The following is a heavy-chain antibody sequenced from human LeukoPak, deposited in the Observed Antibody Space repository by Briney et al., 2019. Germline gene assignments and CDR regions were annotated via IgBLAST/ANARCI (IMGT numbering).Heavy chain of an antibody. V-gene: IGHV3-48*03. CDR2: ISSSGSTM. D-gene: IGHD3/OR15-3a*01. CDR3: ARGTGLDY. J-gene: IGHJ4*02. Sequence: GGSLRLSCAASAFTFSSYDMNRVRQAPGKGLEWVSYISSSGSTMDYADSVKGRFTISRDNAKNSLYLQLNSLRAEDTAIYYCARGTGLDYWGQGTLVTVSS. CDR1: AFTFSSYD.